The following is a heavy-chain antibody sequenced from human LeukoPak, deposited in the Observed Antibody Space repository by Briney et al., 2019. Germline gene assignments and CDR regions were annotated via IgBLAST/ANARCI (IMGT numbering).Heavy chain of an antibody. CDR2: ISAYNGNT. CDR1: GYTFTSYG. V-gene: IGHV1-18*01. Sequence: GASVKVSCKASGYTFTSYGISWVRQAPGQGLEWMGWISAYNGNTNYAQKLQGRVTMTTDTSTSTAYMELRSPRSDDTAVYYCARDPGGITTVRGVIDYWGQGTLVTVSS. CDR3: ARDPGGITTVRGVIDY. J-gene: IGHJ4*02. D-gene: IGHD3-10*01.